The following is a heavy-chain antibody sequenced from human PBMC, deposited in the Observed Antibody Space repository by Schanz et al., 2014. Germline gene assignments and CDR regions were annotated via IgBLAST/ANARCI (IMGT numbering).Heavy chain of an antibody. CDR2: IKSDGSST. Sequence: EVQLVQSGGGLVQPGGSLRLSCAASGFTFSSHWMHWVRQDPGKGLVWVSRIKSDGSSTSYADSVKGRFTISRDNAKNSLYLQMNSLRAEDTALYYCARGLIAAAGGAFDYWGQGTLVAVSA. CDR3: ARGLIAAAGGAFDY. D-gene: IGHD6-13*01. V-gene: IGHV3-74*01. CDR1: GFTFSSHW. J-gene: IGHJ4*02.